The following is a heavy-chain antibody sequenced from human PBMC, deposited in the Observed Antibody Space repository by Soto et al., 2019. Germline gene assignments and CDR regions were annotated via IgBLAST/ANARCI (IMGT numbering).Heavy chain of an antibody. D-gene: IGHD3-16*01. CDR3: ARVARGAWGVFDH. CDR2: VDYDGSTT. V-gene: IGHV3-74*01. J-gene: IGHJ4*02. Sequence: EVQLVESGGGLVQPGGSLRLSCAASGFALSTYWMHWVRQVPGKGLVWVSRVDYDGSTTSYADSAKGRFTISRDNAKNTLYLQMSSLTAEDTAMYYCARVARGAWGVFDHWGQGTLVTVSS. CDR1: GFALSTYW.